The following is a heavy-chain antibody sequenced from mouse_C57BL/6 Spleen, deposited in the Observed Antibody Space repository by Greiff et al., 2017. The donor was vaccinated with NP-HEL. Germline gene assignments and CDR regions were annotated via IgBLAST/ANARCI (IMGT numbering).Heavy chain of an antibody. D-gene: IGHD3-3*01. CDR1: GYTFTSYW. V-gene: IGHV1-64*01. Sequence: QVQLQQPGAELVKPGASVKLSCKASGYTFTSYWMHWVKQRPGQGLEWIGMIHPNSGSTNYNEKFKSKATLTVDKSSSTAYMQLSSLTSEDSAVYYCARSGLALYYFDYWGKGTTLTVSS. CDR2: IHPNSGST. J-gene: IGHJ2*01. CDR3: ARSGLALYYFDY.